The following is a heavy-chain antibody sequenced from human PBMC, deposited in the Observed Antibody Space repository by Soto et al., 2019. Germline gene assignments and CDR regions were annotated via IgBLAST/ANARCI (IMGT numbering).Heavy chain of an antibody. D-gene: IGHD6-19*01. CDR2: IYWNDDK. Sequence: SGPTLVNPTQTLTLTCTFSGFALSTTGVGVGWIRQPPGKALEWLALIYWNDDKRYSPSLRSRLTITKDTSKNQVVLTMTNMDPVDTATYYCAHRLPRGYQQWVFFDYWGQATLFTVSS. CDR1: GFALSTTGVG. J-gene: IGHJ4*02. V-gene: IGHV2-5*01. CDR3: AHRLPRGYQQWVFFDY.